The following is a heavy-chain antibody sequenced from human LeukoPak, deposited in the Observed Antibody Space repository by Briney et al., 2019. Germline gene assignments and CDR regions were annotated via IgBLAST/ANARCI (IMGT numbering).Heavy chain of an antibody. D-gene: IGHD1-20*01. CDR2: IYYSGST. CDR3: ASRRSITGWPNWFDP. J-gene: IGHJ5*02. V-gene: IGHV4-59*01. CDR1: GGSISSYY. Sequence: SETLSLTCTVSGGSISSYYWSWIRQPPGKGLEWIGYIYYSGSTNYNPSLKSRVTISVDTSKNQFSLKLSSVTAADTAVYYCASRRSITGWPNWFDPWGQGTLVTVSS.